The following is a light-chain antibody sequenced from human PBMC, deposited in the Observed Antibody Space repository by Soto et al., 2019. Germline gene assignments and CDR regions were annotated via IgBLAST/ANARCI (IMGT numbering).Light chain of an antibody. J-gene: IGKJ4*01. CDR3: QQYASSPFT. Sequence: EIVLTQSPGTLSLSPGERATLSCRASQSVSSYLAWYQQKPGQAPRLLIYGASTRATGIPDRFSGRGSGTDLTLTISGVEPEDLGVYYCQQYASSPFTFGGGTKVEI. CDR2: GAS. V-gene: IGKV3-20*01. CDR1: QSVSSY.